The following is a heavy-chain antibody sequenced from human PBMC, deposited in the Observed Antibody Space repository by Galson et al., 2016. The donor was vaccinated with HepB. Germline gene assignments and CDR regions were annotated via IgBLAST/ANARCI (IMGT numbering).Heavy chain of an antibody. J-gene: IGHJ5*02. CDR2: IKQDGSEK. CDR3: AREDIGGFDP. Sequence: SLRLSCAASGFTFSSYWMSWVRQAPGKRLKWVANIKQDGSEKDYVDSVKGRFTISRDNAKNSLYLQMNSLRAKDTAVYYCAREDIGGFDPWGQGTLVTVSS. D-gene: IGHD3-16*01. CDR1: GFTFSSYW. V-gene: IGHV3-7*01.